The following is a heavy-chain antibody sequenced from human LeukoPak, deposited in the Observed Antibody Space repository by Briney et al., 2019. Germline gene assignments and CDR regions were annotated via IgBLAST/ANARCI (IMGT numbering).Heavy chain of an antibody. CDR3: ARDAPFGY. V-gene: IGHV3-48*04. J-gene: IGHJ4*02. CDR2: IGGSGSTI. D-gene: IGHD3-10*01. CDR1: GFTLRSYS. Sequence: GGSLRLSYAASGFTLRSYSMNWVRQAPGKGLEWVSYIGGSGSTIYYADSVKGRFTISRDNAKNSLYLQMNSLRVEDTAVYYCARDAPFGYWGQGTLVTVSS.